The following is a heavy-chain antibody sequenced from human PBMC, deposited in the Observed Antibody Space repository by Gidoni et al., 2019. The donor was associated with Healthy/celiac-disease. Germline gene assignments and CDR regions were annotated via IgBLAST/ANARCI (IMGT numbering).Heavy chain of an antibody. V-gene: IGHV4-4*02. D-gene: IGHD3-16*02. Sequence: QVQLQESGPGLVKPSGTLSLTCAVSGGSISSSNWWSWVRQPPGKGLEWIGEIYHSGSTNYNPSLKSRVTISVDKSKNQFSLKLSSVTAADTAVYYCARGLRLGELSPTASNAFDIWGQGTMVTVSS. CDR1: GGSISSSNW. CDR3: ARGLRLGELSPTASNAFDI. CDR2: IYHSGST. J-gene: IGHJ3*02.